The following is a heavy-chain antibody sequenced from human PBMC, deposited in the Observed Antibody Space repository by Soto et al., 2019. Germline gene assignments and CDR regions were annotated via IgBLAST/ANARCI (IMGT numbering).Heavy chain of an antibody. V-gene: IGHV4-39*01. Sequence: LSLTCTVSSGSISSSSYYWGWIRQPPGKGLEWIGSIYYSGDTYHNPSLKSRVTMSVDTSMNQFALRLTSVTAADTAVYYCARHVRPSTTPRRDWFDPWGQGTLVTVSS. CDR1: SGSISSSSYY. CDR3: ARHVRPSTTPRRDWFDP. J-gene: IGHJ5*02. CDR2: IYYSGDT. D-gene: IGHD3-10*02.